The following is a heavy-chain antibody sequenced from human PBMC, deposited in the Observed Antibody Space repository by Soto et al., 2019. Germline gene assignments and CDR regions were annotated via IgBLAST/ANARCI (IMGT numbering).Heavy chain of an antibody. V-gene: IGHV4-31*03. Sequence: SSETLSLTCTVSGGSISSGGYYWSWIRQHPGKGLEWIGYIYYSGSTYYNPSLKSRVTISVDTSKNQFSLKLGSVTAADTAVYYCARRARGSSGGLDYWGQGTLVTVSS. CDR2: IYYSGST. D-gene: IGHD1-26*01. CDR3: ARRARGSSGGLDY. J-gene: IGHJ4*02. CDR1: GGSISSGGYY.